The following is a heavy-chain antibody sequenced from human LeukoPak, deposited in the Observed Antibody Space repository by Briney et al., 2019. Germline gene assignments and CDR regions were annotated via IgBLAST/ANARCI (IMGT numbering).Heavy chain of an antibody. Sequence: SETLSLTCTVSGGSISSSSYYWGWIRQPPGKGLEWIGSIYYSGSTYYNPSLKSRVTISVDTSKDQFSLKLSSVTAADTAVYYCARSFPVRGVIYNWFDPWGQGTLVTVSS. V-gene: IGHV4-39*07. CDR3: ARSFPVRGVIYNWFDP. CDR1: GGSISSSSYY. D-gene: IGHD3-10*01. CDR2: IYYSGST. J-gene: IGHJ5*02.